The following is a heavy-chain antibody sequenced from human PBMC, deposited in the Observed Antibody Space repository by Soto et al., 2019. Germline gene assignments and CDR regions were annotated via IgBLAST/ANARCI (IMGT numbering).Heavy chain of an antibody. D-gene: IGHD3-3*01. Sequence: HAGSLRLSCAAAGFAGSSNYRSWVLQAPGKGLEWVSVIYSGGSTYYADSVKGRFTISRDNSKNTLYLQMNSLRAEDTAVYYCAVKYYDFKKPNTWFDPWGQGTLVTVSS. CDR3: AVKYYDFKKPNTWFDP. CDR2: IYSGGST. CDR1: GFAGSSNY. V-gene: IGHV3-66*01. J-gene: IGHJ5*02.